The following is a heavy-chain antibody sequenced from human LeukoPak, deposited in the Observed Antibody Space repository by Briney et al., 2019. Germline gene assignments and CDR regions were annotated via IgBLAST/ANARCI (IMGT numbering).Heavy chain of an antibody. Sequence: GGSLRLSCAASGFTFSDYYMSWIRQAPGKGLEWVSYISSSGSTIYYADSVKGRFISSRDNTKNSLYLQMNSLRAEDTAIYYCARDLRIVSGSYLDYWGQGTLVTVSS. CDR2: ISSSGSTI. CDR3: ARDLRIVSGSYLDY. J-gene: IGHJ4*02. CDR1: GFTFSDYY. D-gene: IGHD1-26*01. V-gene: IGHV3-11*04.